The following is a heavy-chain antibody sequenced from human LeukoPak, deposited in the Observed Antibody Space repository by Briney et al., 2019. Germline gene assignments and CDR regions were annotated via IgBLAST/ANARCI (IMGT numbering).Heavy chain of an antibody. CDR2: MYYSGIP. CDR1: GASISDYY. CDR3: ASHHGRGEAFDY. Sequence: SETLSLTCTVSGASISDYYWSWIRQPPGKRLEGIAYMYYSGIPNYSRSLKSRVTMSADKSNNQVSLTLTSVTAVDTAVYYCASHHGRGEAFDYWGRGTLVTVSS. D-gene: IGHD3-10*01. V-gene: IGHV4-59*08. J-gene: IGHJ4*02.